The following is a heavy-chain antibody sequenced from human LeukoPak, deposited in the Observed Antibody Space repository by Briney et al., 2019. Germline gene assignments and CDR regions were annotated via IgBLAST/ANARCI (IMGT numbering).Heavy chain of an antibody. J-gene: IGHJ4*02. V-gene: IGHV4-38-2*02. CDR3: ARVKGIAAARHFDY. CDR1: GYSISSGYF. CDR2: IYQSGTT. Sequence: SETLSLTCSVSGYSISSGYFWGWIRQPPGKGLEGIGSIYQSGTTYYNPSLKSRVTISVDTSKNQFSLKLSSVTAADTAVYYCARVKGIAAARHFDYWGQGTLVTVSS. D-gene: IGHD6-13*01.